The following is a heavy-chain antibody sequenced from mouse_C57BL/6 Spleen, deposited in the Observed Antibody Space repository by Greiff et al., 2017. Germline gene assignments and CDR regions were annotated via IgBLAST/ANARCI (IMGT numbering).Heavy chain of an antibody. J-gene: IGHJ2*01. CDR2: ISDGGSYT. D-gene: IGHD2-1*01. CDR3: AREGCNPPFDY. CDR1: GFTFSSYA. V-gene: IGHV5-4*01. Sequence: EVQLVESGGGLVKPGGSLKLSCAASGFTFSSYAMSWVRQTPEKRLEWVATISDGGSYTYYPDNVKGRFTISRDNAKNNLYLQMSHLKSEDTAMYYCAREGCNPPFDYGGQGTTRTVSS.